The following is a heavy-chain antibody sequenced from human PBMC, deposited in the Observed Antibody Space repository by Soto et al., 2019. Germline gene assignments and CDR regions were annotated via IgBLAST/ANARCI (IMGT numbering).Heavy chain of an antibody. Sequence: GGSLRLSCSASGFTFSGYAMSWVRQAPGKGLEWVSAISGSGGSTYYADSVKGRFTISRDNSKNTLYPQMNSLRAEDTAVYYCAKVXGVDDFWSGYPGGGFDPWGQGTLVTVSS. CDR1: GFTFSGYA. V-gene: IGHV3-23*01. J-gene: IGHJ5*02. CDR3: AKVXGVDDFWSGYPGGGFDP. D-gene: IGHD3-3*01. CDR2: ISGSGGST.